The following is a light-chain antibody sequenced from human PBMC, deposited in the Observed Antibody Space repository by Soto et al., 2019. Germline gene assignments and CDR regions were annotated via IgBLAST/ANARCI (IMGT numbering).Light chain of an antibody. CDR1: SSDVGGYNY. CDR2: DVS. V-gene: IGLV2-11*01. Sequence: QSALTQPRSVSGSPGQSVPISCTGTSSDVGGYNYVSWYQEQPGKAPKLMIYDVSKRPSGVPDRFSGSKSGNTASLTISGLQAEDEADYYCCSYAGSYSYVFGTGTKLTVL. CDR3: CSYAGSYSYV. J-gene: IGLJ1*01.